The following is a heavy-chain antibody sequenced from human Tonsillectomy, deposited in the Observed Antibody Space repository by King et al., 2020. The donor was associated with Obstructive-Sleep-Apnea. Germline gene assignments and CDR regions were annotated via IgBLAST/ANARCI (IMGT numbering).Heavy chain of an antibody. Sequence: VQLQQWGAGLLKPSETLSLTCAVYGGSFSGYYWSWIRQPPGKGLEWIGEINHSGSTNYNPSLKSRVTISVDTSKNQFSLKLSSVTAADTAVYYCASDYDSSGYGFDYWGQGTLVTVSS. J-gene: IGHJ4*02. V-gene: IGHV4-34*02. CDR3: ASDYDSSGYGFDY. CDR2: INHSGST. D-gene: IGHD3-22*01. CDR1: GGSFSGYY.